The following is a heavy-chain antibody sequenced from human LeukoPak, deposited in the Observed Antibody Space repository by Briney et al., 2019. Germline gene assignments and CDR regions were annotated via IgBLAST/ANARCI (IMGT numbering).Heavy chain of an antibody. Sequence: GGSLRLSCAASGFTFSGFGMHWVRQAPGKGLEWVSGISWNSGSIGYADSVKGRFTISRDNAKNSLYLQMNSLRAGDTALYYCAKALSGRIAAAGTHPPMGYYYYGMDVWGQGTTVTVSS. D-gene: IGHD6-13*01. J-gene: IGHJ6*02. CDR3: AKALSGRIAAAGTHPPMGYYYYGMDV. V-gene: IGHV3-9*01. CDR2: ISWNSGSI. CDR1: GFTFSGFG.